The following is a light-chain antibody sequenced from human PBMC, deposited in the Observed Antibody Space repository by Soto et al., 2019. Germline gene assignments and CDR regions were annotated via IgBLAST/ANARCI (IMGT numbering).Light chain of an antibody. Sequence: DIVMTQSPPSLPVTSGEPASISCRSNHMLLQSNGYNYVDWYMQKPGHSPQLLIYLGSNRACGVPDRCSGSGSGTDFTLKISRVEAADVGVYYCMLALQSLTFGQGTRVEIK. CDR1: HMLLQSNGYNY. J-gene: IGKJ5*01. CDR3: MLALQSLT. V-gene: IGKV2-28*01. CDR2: LGS.